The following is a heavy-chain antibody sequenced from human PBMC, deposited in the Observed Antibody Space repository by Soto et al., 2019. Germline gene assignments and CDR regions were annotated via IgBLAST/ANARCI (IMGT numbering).Heavy chain of an antibody. CDR1: GGSISSGGYY. CDR3: ARGTYPQTYYDFWSGYWALDY. J-gene: IGHJ4*02. D-gene: IGHD3-3*01. CDR2: IYYSGST. Sequence: SETLCLTCTVSGGSISSGGYYWSWIRQHPGKGLEWIGYIYYSGSTYYNPSLKSRVTISVDTSKNQFSLKLSSVTAADTAVYYCARGTYPQTYYDFWSGYWALDYWGQGTLVTVSS. V-gene: IGHV4-31*03.